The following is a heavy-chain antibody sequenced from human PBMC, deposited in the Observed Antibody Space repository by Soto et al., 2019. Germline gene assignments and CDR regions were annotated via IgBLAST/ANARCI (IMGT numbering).Heavy chain of an antibody. CDR2: IYYGGTT. CDR3: ARLGAHYQSLDP. V-gene: IGHV4-59*08. D-gene: IGHD2-2*01. J-gene: IGHJ5*02. CDR1: GGSIETFY. Sequence: SETLSLTCTVSGGSIETFYWSWIRQPPGKGLEWIGYIYYGGTTSYNPSLMSRVTISLETSKSQISLRLSSVTAADTAIYYCARLGAHYQSLDPWGPGTPVTVSS.